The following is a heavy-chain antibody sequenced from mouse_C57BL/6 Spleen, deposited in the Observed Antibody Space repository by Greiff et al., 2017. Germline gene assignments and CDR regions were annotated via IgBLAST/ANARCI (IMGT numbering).Heavy chain of an antibody. Sequence: QVHVKQSGAELVKPGASVKLSCKASGYTFTESTIHWVKQRSGQGLEWRGWFYPGSGSIKYNENFKDKATLPADKSSSPFYMELSRLTSADSAVYFGERHGDSYAMDYWGQGTSVTVSS. CDR2: FYPGSGSI. CDR1: GYTFTEST. CDR3: ERHGDSYAMDY. J-gene: IGHJ4*01. V-gene: IGHV1-62-2*01.